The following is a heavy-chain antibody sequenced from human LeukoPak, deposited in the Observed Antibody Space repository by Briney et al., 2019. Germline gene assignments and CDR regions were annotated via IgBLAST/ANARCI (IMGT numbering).Heavy chain of an antibody. Sequence: TGGSLRLSCAASGFTFSSYAMHWVRQAPGKGLEWVAVMSYDGSNKYYADSVKGRFTISRDNSKNTLYLQMNSLRAEDTAVYYCATICSSTSCSSGGWGQGTLVTVSS. J-gene: IGHJ4*02. CDR3: ATICSSTSCSSGG. V-gene: IGHV3-30-3*01. CDR1: GFTFSSYA. D-gene: IGHD2-2*01. CDR2: MSYDGSNK.